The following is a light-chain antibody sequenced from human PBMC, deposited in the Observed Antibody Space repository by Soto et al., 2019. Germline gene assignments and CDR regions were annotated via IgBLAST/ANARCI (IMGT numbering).Light chain of an antibody. CDR2: GNS. CDR1: SSNIGAGYD. Sequence: QSVLTQPPSVSGASGQRVTISCTGSSSNIGAGYDVHWYQQLPGTAPKRLIFGNSNRPSGVPDRFSGSKSGTSASRAITGLQAEDEADYYSQSYDSSLSGSGVFGTGTKLTVL. CDR3: QSYDSSLSGSGV. V-gene: IGLV1-40*01. J-gene: IGLJ1*01.